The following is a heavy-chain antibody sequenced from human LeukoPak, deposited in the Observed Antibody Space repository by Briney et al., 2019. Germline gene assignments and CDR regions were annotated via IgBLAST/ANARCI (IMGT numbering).Heavy chain of an antibody. V-gene: IGHV3-74*01. CDR2: INTDGSST. D-gene: IGHD3-10*01. Sequence: GRSLRLSCAASGFTFDDYAMHWVRQAPGKGLVWVSRINTDGSSTSYADSVKGRFTISRDNAKNTLYLQMNSLRAEDTAVYYCARGYYYGSGSYYSPFDYWGQGTLVTVSS. CDR3: ARGYYYGSGSYYSPFDY. CDR1: GFTFDDYA. J-gene: IGHJ4*02.